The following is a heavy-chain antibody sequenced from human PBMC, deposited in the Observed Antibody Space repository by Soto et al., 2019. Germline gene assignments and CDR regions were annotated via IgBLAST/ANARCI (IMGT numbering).Heavy chain of an antibody. J-gene: IGHJ4*02. Sequence: SETLSLTCTVSGGSISSYYWSWIRQPPGKGLEWIGYIYYSGSTNYNPSLKSRVTISVDTSKNQFSLKLSSVTAADTAVYYCARVDDILTGYYMVFDYWGQGTLVTVSS. CDR3: ARVDDILTGYYMVFDY. V-gene: IGHV4-59*01. CDR2: IYYSGST. CDR1: GGSISSYY. D-gene: IGHD3-9*01.